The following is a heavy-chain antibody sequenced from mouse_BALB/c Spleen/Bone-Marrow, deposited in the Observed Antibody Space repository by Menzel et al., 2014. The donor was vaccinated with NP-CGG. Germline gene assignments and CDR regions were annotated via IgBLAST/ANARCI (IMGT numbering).Heavy chain of an antibody. CDR2: ISYSGST. J-gene: IGHJ4*01. V-gene: IGHV3-2*02. Sequence: DVKLVESGPGLVKPSQSLSLTCTVTGYSTTSDYAWNWIRQFPGNKLEWMGYISYSGSTSYNPSLKSRISITRDTSKNQFFLQLNSVTSEDTATYYCARGGYDDAVDYWGQGTSVTVSS. CDR3: ARGGYDDAVDY. CDR1: GYSTTSDYA. D-gene: IGHD2-14*01.